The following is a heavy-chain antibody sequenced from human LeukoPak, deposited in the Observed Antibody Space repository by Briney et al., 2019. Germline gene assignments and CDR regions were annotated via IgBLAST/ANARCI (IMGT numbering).Heavy chain of an antibody. D-gene: IGHD3-10*01. V-gene: IGHV4-34*01. Sequence: SETLSLTCAVYGGSLSGYYWSWIRQPPGKGLEWIGEINHSGSTNYNPSLKSRVTISVDTSKNQFSLKLSSVTAADTAVYYCARGLPRGAKFDYWGQGTLVTVSS. CDR2: INHSGST. CDR1: GGSLSGYY. J-gene: IGHJ4*02. CDR3: ARGLPRGAKFDY.